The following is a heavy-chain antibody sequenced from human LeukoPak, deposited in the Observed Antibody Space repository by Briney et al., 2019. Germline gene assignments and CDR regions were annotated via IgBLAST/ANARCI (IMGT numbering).Heavy chain of an antibody. V-gene: IGHV3-21*01. CDR2: ISSSSSYI. Sequence: GGSLRLSCAASGFTFSSYSMNWDRQAPGKGLEWVSSISSSSSYIYYADSVKGRFTISRDNAKNSLYLQMNSLRAEDTAVYYCASAVSGYFDWLSHVAPDYWGQGTLVTVSS. D-gene: IGHD3-9*01. CDR1: GFTFSSYS. CDR3: ASAVSGYFDWLSHVAPDY. J-gene: IGHJ4*02.